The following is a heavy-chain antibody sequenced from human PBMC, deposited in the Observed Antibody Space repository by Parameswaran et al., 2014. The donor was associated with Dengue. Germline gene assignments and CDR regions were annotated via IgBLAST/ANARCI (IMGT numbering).Heavy chain of an antibody. Sequence: WVRQAPGQGLEWMGGIIPVFGTTRYAQKFQVRFTITADESTSTVFMELSSLRSEDTAIYYCAKDYLERLASIHPGISSYYYGLDVWAKDHGHRLL. V-gene: IGHV1-69*01. J-gene: IGHJ6*04. D-gene: IGHD1-1*01. CDR3: AKDYLERLASIHPGISSYYYGLDV. CDR2: IIPVFGTT.